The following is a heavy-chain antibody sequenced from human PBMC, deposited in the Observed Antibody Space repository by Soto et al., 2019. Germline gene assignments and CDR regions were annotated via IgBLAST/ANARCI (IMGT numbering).Heavy chain of an antibody. CDR1: GGSISSGGYY. CDR3: ARGRGYSGYDLYYYYMDV. J-gene: IGHJ6*03. D-gene: IGHD5-12*01. CDR2: INYSGST. Sequence: PSETLSLTCTVSGGSISSGGYYWSWIRQHPGKGLEWIGYINYSGSTYYNPSLKSRVTISVDTSKNQFSLKLSSVTAADTAVYYCARGRGYSGYDLYYYYMDVWGKGTTVTVSS. V-gene: IGHV4-31*03.